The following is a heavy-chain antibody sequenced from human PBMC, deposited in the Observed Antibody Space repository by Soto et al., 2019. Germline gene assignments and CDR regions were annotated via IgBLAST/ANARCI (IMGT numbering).Heavy chain of an antibody. CDR2: TYYRSKWYN. V-gene: IGHV6-1*01. J-gene: IGHJ5*02. CDR3: ARDPLYNWNYPGNWFDP. D-gene: IGHD1-7*01. CDR1: GDSVSSNSAA. Sequence: SQTLSLTCAISGDSVSSNSAAWNWIRQSPSRGLEWLGRTYYRSKWYNDYAVSVKSRITINPDTSKNQFSLHLNSVTPEDTAVYYCARDPLYNWNYPGNWFDPWGQGTLVTVSS.